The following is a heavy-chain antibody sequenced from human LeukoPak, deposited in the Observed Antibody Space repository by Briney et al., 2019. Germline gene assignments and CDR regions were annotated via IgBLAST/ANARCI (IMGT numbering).Heavy chain of an antibody. CDR2: IRSEAYGGTT. V-gene: IGHV3-49*04. D-gene: IGHD3-22*01. CDR1: GFTFSDHY. Sequence: GGSLRLSCAASGFTFSDHYMDWVRQAPGKGLEWIGFIRSEAYGGTTEYAASVKGRFTISRDDSKSIAYLQMNSLKTEDTAVYYCTRDPITMIVGNYFDYWGQGTLVTVSS. CDR3: TRDPITMIVGNYFDY. J-gene: IGHJ4*02.